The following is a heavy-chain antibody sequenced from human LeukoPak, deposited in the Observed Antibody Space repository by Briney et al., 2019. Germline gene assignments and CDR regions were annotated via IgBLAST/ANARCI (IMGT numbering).Heavy chain of an antibody. CDR3: ARGAAAGPRPRPFDY. Sequence: SETLSLTCTVSGGSISSYYWSWIRQPAGRGLEWIARIYTSGSTTYNPSLKSRVTMSVDTSKNQFSLKLSSVTAADTAVYYCARGAAAGPRPRPFDYWGQGTLVTVSS. CDR2: IYTSGST. D-gene: IGHD6-13*01. V-gene: IGHV4-4*07. J-gene: IGHJ4*02. CDR1: GGSISSYY.